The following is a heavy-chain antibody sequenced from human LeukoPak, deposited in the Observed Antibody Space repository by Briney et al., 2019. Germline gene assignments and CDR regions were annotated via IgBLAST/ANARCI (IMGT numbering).Heavy chain of an antibody. CDR3: ARDKLTGVSDAFDI. V-gene: IGHV3-21*01. J-gene: IGHJ3*02. CDR2: ISTSSSYI. D-gene: IGHD7-27*01. Sequence: GGSLRLSCAASGFTFGTFTMNWVRQTPGKGLEWVSSISTSSSYIYYADSVKGRFTVSRGNAKNSLYLQMNSLRDDDTAVYYCARDKLTGVSDAFDIWGQGTRVTVSS. CDR1: GFTFGTFT.